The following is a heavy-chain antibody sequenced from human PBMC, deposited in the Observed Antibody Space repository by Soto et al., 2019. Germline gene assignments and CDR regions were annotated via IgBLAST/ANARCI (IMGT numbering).Heavy chain of an antibody. CDR1: GGSISSYY. CDR3: ARHDSSGYYKYYFDY. CDR2: IYYSGST. V-gene: IGHV4-59*08. D-gene: IGHD3-22*01. J-gene: IGHJ4*02. Sequence: PSETLSLTCTVSGGSISSYYWSWIRQPPGKGLEWIGYIYYSGSTNYNPSLKSRVTISVDTSKNQFSLKLSSVTAADTAVYYCARHDSSGYYKYYFDYLGQGNLVTVS.